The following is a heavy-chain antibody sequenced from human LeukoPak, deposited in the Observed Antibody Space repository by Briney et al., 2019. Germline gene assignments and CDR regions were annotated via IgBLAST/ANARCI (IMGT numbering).Heavy chain of an antibody. D-gene: IGHD2-8*01. CDR3: TTDQGYCTNGVCFPVDY. Sequence: PGGSLRLSCATSGFTFDDYGMSWVRQAPGKGLEWVSGINWNGGSTGYADSVKGRFSISRDNAKNALYLQMNSLRAEDTAVYYCTTDQGYCTNGVCFPVDYWGQGTLVTVSS. J-gene: IGHJ4*02. CDR1: GFTFDDYG. V-gene: IGHV3-20*04. CDR2: INWNGGST.